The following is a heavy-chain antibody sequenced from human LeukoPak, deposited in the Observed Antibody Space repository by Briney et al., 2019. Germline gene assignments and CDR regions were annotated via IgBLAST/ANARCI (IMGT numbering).Heavy chain of an antibody. V-gene: IGHV4-59*08. CDR1: GXSISHYY. Sequence: NPSETLSLTCTVSGXSISHYYWSWIRQPPGKGREWIGYIYYSGSTNYNPSLKSRVTMSVDTSKNQFSLKLSSVTAADTAVYYCARHSSSTGYDFDYWGRGALVTVSS. CDR2: IYYSGST. J-gene: IGHJ4*02. D-gene: IGHD3-9*01. CDR3: ARHSSSTGYDFDY.